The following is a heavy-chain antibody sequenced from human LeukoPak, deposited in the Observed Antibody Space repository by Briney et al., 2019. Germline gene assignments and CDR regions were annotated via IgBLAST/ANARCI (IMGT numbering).Heavy chain of an antibody. J-gene: IGHJ3*02. CDR2: INPNSGGT. Sequence: ASVKVSCKASGYTFTGYYMHWVRQAPGQGLEWMGWINPNSGGTNYAQKFQGRVTMTRDTSISTAYMELSRLRSDDTAVYYCARGISGWYGVFDIWGQGTMVTVSS. D-gene: IGHD6-19*01. CDR1: GYTFTGYY. V-gene: IGHV1-2*02. CDR3: ARGISGWYGVFDI.